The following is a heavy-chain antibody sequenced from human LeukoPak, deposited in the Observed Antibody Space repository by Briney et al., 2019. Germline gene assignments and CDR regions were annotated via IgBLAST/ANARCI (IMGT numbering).Heavy chain of an antibody. CDR2: INHSGST. Sequence: SETLSLTCAVYGGSFSGYYWSWIRQPPGKGPEWIGEINHSGSTNYNPSLKSRVTISVDTSKNQFSLKLSSVTAADTAVYYCARVGYSGDYWGQGTLVTVSS. CDR1: GGSFSGYY. V-gene: IGHV4-34*01. CDR3: ARVGYSGDY. D-gene: IGHD1-26*01. J-gene: IGHJ4*02.